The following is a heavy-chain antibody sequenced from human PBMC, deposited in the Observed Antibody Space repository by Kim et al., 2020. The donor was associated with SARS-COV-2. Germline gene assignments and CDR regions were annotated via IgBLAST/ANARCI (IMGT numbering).Heavy chain of an antibody. CDR3: AKAQWTASGYYYGMDV. D-gene: IGHD6-19*01. Sequence: VKGRLTISRDNSKNTLYLQMNSLRAEDTAVYYCAKAQWTASGYYYGMDVWGQGTTVTVSS. V-gene: IGHV3-23*01. J-gene: IGHJ6*02.